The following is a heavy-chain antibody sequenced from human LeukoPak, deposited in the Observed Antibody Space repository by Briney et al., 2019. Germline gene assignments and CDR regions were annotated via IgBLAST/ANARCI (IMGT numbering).Heavy chain of an antibody. V-gene: IGHV3-23*01. CDR3: AKDRCSGGSCYFDY. CDR2: ISASGGST. Sequence: RGGGQRLSCAGSGFTFSSYVMNWVRQAPGKGLEWVSAISASGGSTYYADSVTGRFTISRDNSKNTLYLQMNSLRAEDTAVYHCAKDRCSGGSCYFDYWGQGTLVTVSS. J-gene: IGHJ4*02. CDR1: GFTFSSYV. D-gene: IGHD2-15*01.